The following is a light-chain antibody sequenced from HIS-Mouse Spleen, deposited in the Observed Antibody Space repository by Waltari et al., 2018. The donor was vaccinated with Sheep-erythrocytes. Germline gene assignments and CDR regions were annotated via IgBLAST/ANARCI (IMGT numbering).Light chain of an antibody. CDR1: SSDVGGYNY. J-gene: IGLJ1*01. CDR2: DVS. Sequence: QSALTHPRPVSGSPGQSVTISCTGTSSDVGGYNYLSWYQQHPGKAPKLMIYDVSKRPSGVPDRFSGSKSGNTASLTISGLQAEDEDDYYCCSYAGSYNHVFATGTKVTVL. CDR3: CSYAGSYNHV. V-gene: IGLV2-11*01.